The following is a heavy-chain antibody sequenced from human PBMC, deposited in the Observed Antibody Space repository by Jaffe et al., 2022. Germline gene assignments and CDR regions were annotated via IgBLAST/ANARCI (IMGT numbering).Heavy chain of an antibody. V-gene: IGHV3-23*01. D-gene: IGHD2-2*01. J-gene: IGHJ6*03. CDR3: AKVPAARVAYYYYYMDV. Sequence: EVQLLESGGGLVQPGGSLRLSCAASGFTFSSYAMSWVRQAPGKGLEWVSAISGSGGSTYYADSVKGRFTISRDNSKNTLYLQMNSLRAEDTAVYYCAKVPAARVAYYYYYMDVWGKGTTVTVSS. CDR2: ISGSGGST. CDR1: GFTFSSYA.